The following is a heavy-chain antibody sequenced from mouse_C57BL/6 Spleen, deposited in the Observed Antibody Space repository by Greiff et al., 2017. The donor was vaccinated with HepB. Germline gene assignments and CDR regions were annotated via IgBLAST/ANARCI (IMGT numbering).Heavy chain of an antibody. D-gene: IGHD3-3*01. Sequence: EVQLQQSGAELVRPGASVKLSCTASGFNIKDDYMHWVKQRPEQGLEWIGWIDPENGDTEYASKFQGKATITADTSSNTAYRQLSSLTSEDTAVYYCTGDLGAMDYWGQGTSVTVSS. J-gene: IGHJ4*01. V-gene: IGHV14-4*01. CDR3: TGDLGAMDY. CDR1: GFNIKDDY. CDR2: IDPENGDT.